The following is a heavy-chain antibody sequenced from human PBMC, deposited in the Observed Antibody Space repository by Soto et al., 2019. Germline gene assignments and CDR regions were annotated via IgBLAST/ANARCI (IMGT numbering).Heavy chain of an antibody. J-gene: IGHJ3*02. CDR2: IVVGSGNT. CDR3: AAVRSVVVPPKSAFDI. CDR1: GFTFTSSA. D-gene: IGHD2-15*01. V-gene: IGHV1-58*02. Sequence: ASVKVSCKASGFTFTSSAMQWVRQARGQRLEWIGWIVVGSGNTNYAQKFQERVTITRDMSTSTAYMELSSLRSEDTAVYCCAAVRSVVVPPKSAFDIWGQGTMVTVSS.